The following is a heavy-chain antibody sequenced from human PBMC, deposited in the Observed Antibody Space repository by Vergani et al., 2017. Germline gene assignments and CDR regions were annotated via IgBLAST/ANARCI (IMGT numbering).Heavy chain of an antibody. V-gene: IGHV4-38-2*01. CDR1: GYSISSGYY. CDR2: IYHSGST. D-gene: IGHD3-10*01. J-gene: IGHJ4*02. CDR3: ARAYGSGSYYKYSHFDY. Sequence: QVQLQESGPGLVKPSETLSLTCAVSGYSISSGYYWGWIRQPPGKGLEWIGSIYHSGSTYYNPSLKSRVTISVDTSKNQFSLKLSSVTAADTAVYYCARAYGSGSYYKYSHFDYWGQGTLVIVSS.